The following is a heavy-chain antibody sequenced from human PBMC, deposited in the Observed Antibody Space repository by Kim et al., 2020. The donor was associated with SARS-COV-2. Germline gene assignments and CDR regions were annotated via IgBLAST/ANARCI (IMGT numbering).Heavy chain of an antibody. D-gene: IGHD6-13*01. CDR3: ARGQGRYSRKHRYYYYGMDV. CDR1: GFTFSSYE. J-gene: IGHJ6*02. V-gene: IGHV3-48*03. CDR2: ISSGGSTI. Sequence: GGSLRLSCAASGFTFSSYEMNWVRQAPGKGLEWVSSISSGGSTIYYADSVKGRFTTSRDNAKNSLYLQMNSLRAEDTAVYYCARGQGRYSRKHRYYYYGMDVWGQGTTVTVSS.